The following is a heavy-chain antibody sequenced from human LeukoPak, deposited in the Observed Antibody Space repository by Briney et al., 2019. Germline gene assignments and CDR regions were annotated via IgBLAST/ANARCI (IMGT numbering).Heavy chain of an antibody. J-gene: IGHJ4*02. V-gene: IGHV3-30-3*01. CDR3: ARETPYSSSWQAYFDY. D-gene: IGHD6-13*01. CDR2: VSYDGSNK. Sequence: PGGSLRLSCAASGFPFSTYAMYWVRQAPGKGLEWVAVVSYDGSNKYYADSVEGRFTISRDSSKDTLYLQMNSLRAEDTAVYYCARETPYSSSWQAYFDYWGQGTLVTVSS. CDR1: GFPFSTYA.